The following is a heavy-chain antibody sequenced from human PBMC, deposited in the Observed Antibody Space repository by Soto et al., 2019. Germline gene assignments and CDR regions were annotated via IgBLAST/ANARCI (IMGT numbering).Heavy chain of an antibody. CDR2: IYSGGST. Sequence: EVQLVESGGGLVQPGGSLRLSCAASGFTVSSNYMSWVRQAPGKGLEWVSVIYSGGSTYYADSVKGRFTISRDNSKNTLYLQMNSLRAEDTAVYYCARAAKYYYDSSGYYYWYYFDYWGQGTLVTVSS. J-gene: IGHJ4*02. V-gene: IGHV3-66*01. D-gene: IGHD3-22*01. CDR1: GFTVSSNY. CDR3: ARAAKYYYDSSGYYYWYYFDY.